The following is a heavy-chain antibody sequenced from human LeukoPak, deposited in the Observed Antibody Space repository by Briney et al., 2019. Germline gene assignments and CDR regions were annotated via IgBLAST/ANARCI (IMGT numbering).Heavy chain of an antibody. CDR3: ARDGYYCDSSGYYYFDY. D-gene: IGHD3-22*01. J-gene: IGHJ4*02. CDR2: IYYSGST. V-gene: IGHV4-31*03. CDR1: GGSISSGGYY. Sequence: SETLSLTCTVSGGSISSGGYYWSWIRQHPGKGLEWIGYIYYSGSTYYNPSLKSRVTISVDTSKNQFSLKLSSVTAADTAVYYCARDGYYCDSSGYYYFDYWGQGTLVTVSS.